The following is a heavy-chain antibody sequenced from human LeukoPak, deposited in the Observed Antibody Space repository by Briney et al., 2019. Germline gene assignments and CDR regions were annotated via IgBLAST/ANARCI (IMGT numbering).Heavy chain of an antibody. Sequence: SETLSLTCRVSGGTISSGYYYWSWIRQSAGKGLEWIGRVYTSGSTDYNPSLKSRVTISLDTSKNQFSLKLAPVSAADTAVYFCARGVSIIRGVHFDNWGRGTLVTVSS. CDR2: VYTSGST. CDR1: GGTISSGYYY. D-gene: IGHD3-10*01. J-gene: IGHJ4*01. V-gene: IGHV4-61*02. CDR3: ARGVSIIRGVHFDN.